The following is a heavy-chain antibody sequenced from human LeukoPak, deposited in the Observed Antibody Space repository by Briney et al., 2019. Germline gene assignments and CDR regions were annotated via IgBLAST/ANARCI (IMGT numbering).Heavy chain of an antibody. CDR2: IYYSGST. Sequence: PSETLSLTCTVSGGSISSSSYYWGWIRQPPGKGLEWIGSIYYSGSTYYNPSLKSRVTISVDTSKNQFSLKLSSVTAADTAVYYCARLIPYYYDSSGYLPGAFDPWGQGTLVTVSS. D-gene: IGHD3-22*01. CDR3: ARLIPYYYDSSGYLPGAFDP. CDR1: GGSISSSSYY. J-gene: IGHJ5*02. V-gene: IGHV4-39*01.